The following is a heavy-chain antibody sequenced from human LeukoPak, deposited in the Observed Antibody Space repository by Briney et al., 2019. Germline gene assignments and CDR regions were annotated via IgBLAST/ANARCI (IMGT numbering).Heavy chain of an antibody. D-gene: IGHD3-22*01. V-gene: IGHV3-11*01. CDR3: AREATRYYDPGSAFDI. CDR2: ISSSGSTI. CDR1: GFTFSDYY. J-gene: IGHJ3*02. Sequence: PGGSLRLSCAASGFTFSDYYMSWIRQAPGKGLEWVSYISSSGSTIYYADSVKGRFTISRDNAKNSRYLQMNSLRAEDTAVYYCAREATRYYDPGSAFDIWGQGTMVTVSS.